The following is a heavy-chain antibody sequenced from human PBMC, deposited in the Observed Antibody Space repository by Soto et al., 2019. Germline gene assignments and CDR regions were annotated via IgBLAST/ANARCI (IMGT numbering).Heavy chain of an antibody. CDR2: IFYTGST. D-gene: IGHD5-18*01. V-gene: IGHV4-31*01. CDR1: GGSISSGGYY. CDR3: ARSLGYSSEYYFDY. J-gene: IGHJ4*02. Sequence: QVQLQESGPGLVKPSQTLSLTCTVSGGSISSGGYYWSWIRKFPGKGLEWLGHIFYTGSTSYSPSLKSLLTMSVDTSKNQFALRLSSVTAADTAVYFCARSLGYSSEYYFDYWGQGTLVTVSS.